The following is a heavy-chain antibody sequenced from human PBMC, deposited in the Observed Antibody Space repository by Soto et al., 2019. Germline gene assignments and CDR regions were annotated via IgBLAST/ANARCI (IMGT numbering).Heavy chain of an antibody. V-gene: IGHV1-2*02. CDR1: GYSFTGYY. CDR3: ATETDDFPNGAHDL. D-gene: IGHD7-27*01. CDR2: IIPHSGET. Sequence: QVQLVQSGAEVKRPGASVKVSCKASGYSFTGYYMHWVRQAPGQGLEWMGWIIPHSGETNYAQKFQARVTLTRDTSLSTAYMPLSGLTSDDTAVYYCATETDDFPNGAHDLWGQGTLVTVSS. J-gene: IGHJ5*02.